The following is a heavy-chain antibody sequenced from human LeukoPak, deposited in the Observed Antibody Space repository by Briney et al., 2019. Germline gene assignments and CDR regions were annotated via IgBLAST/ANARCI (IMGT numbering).Heavy chain of an antibody. CDR2: IVVGSGNT. D-gene: IGHD3-10*01. CDR1: GFTFTSSA. V-gene: IGHV1-58*01. J-gene: IGHJ4*02. Sequence: ASVKVSCKASGFTFTSSAVQWVRQARGQRLEWIGWIVVGSGNTNYAQKFQERVTITRDMSRSTAYMELSRLRSEDTAVYYCAADRGYGSGTYYNYWGLGTLVTVSS. CDR3: AADRGYGSGTYYNY.